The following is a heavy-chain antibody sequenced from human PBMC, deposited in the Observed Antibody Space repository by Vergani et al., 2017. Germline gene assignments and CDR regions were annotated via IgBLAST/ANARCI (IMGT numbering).Heavy chain of an antibody. CDR2: ISYDGSNK. CDR1: GFTFSSYA. D-gene: IGHD4-17*01. CDR3: ARGARGDYVSSFDY. Sequence: QVQLVESGGGVVQPGRSLRLSCAASGFTFSSYAMHWVLQAPGKGLEWVAVISYDGSNKYYADSVKGRFTISRDNSKNTLYLQMNSLRAEDTAVYYCARGARGDYVSSFDYWGQGTLVTVSS. V-gene: IGHV3-30-3*01. J-gene: IGHJ4*02.